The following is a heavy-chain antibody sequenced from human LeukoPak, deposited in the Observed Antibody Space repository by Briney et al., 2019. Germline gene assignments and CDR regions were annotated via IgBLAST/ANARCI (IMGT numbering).Heavy chain of an antibody. CDR3: VFRGSYRFDY. Sequence: ASVKVSCKASGYTFTGYYMHWVRQPPGQGLEWMGRINPNSGGTNYAQKFQGRVTMTRDTSISTAYMELSRLRSDDTAVYYCVFRGSYRFDYWGQGTLVTVSS. V-gene: IGHV1-2*06. D-gene: IGHD3-16*02. CDR2: INPNSGGT. CDR1: GYTFTGYY. J-gene: IGHJ4*02.